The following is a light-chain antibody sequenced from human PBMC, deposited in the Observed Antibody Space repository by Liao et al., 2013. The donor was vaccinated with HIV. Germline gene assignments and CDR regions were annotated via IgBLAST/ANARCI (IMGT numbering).Light chain of an antibody. CDR3: QAWDTSTLYV. V-gene: IGLV3-1*01. Sequence: SYELTQPPSVSVSPGQTASITCSGDQLGNKNICWYQQKPGQSPVLVIYEDDKRPSGIPERFSGSNSGTTATLAISGAQAMDEADYYCQAWDTSTLYVFGTGTKVNVL. CDR2: EDD. CDR1: QLGNKN. J-gene: IGLJ1*01.